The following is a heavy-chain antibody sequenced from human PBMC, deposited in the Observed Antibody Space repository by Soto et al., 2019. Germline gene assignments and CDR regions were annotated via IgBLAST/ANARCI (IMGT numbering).Heavy chain of an antibody. CDR1: GYTFTSYY. Sequence: GASVKVSCKASGYTFTSYYMHWVRQAPGQGFEWMGIINPSGGSTSYAQKFQGRVTMTRDTSTSTVYMELSSLRSEDTAVYYCARLMNYDILTGYRIVDYWGQGTLVTVSS. CDR2: INPSGGST. J-gene: IGHJ4*02. D-gene: IGHD3-9*01. CDR3: ARLMNYDILTGYRIVDY. V-gene: IGHV1-46*03.